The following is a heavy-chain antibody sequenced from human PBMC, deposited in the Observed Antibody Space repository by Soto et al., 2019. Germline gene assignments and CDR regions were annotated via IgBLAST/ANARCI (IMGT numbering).Heavy chain of an antibody. Sequence: QVQLVQSGAEVKKPGASVKVSCKASGYTFTNYDINWVRQAPGQGLEWMGWISAYNGDTNYAQKLQGSVTMTTDTSTSTAYMELRSLRSDDTAVYYCARSGLPDPVVVVGHTPFDPWGQGTLVTVSS. CDR1: GYTFTNYD. D-gene: IGHD2-15*01. CDR2: ISAYNGDT. V-gene: IGHV1-18*01. CDR3: ARSGLPDPVVVVGHTPFDP. J-gene: IGHJ5*02.